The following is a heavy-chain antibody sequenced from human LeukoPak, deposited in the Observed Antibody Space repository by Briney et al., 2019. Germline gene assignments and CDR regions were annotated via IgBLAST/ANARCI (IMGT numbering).Heavy chain of an antibody. CDR2: IYYSGST. CDR3: ARHKGHGSYYYYYYMDV. CDR1: GGSISSSSYY. V-gene: IGHV4-39*01. D-gene: IGHD1-26*01. J-gene: IGHJ6*03. Sequence: PSETLSLTCTVSGGSISSSSYYWGWIRQPPGKGLEWIGSIYYSGSTYYNPSLKSRVTISVDTSKNQFSLKLSSVTAADTAVYYCARHKGHGSYYYYYYMDVWGKGTTVTISS.